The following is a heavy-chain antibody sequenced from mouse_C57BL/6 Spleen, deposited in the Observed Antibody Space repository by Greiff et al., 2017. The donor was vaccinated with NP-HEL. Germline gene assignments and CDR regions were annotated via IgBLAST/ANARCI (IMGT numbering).Heavy chain of an antibody. CDR2: IYPGDGDT. CDR1: GYAFSSYW. J-gene: IGHJ4*01. D-gene: IGHD2-3*01. Sequence: LQESGAELVKPGASVKISCKASGYAFSSYWMNWVKQRPGQGLEWIGQIYPGDGDTNYNGKFKGTATLTADKSSSTAYMQLSSLTSEDSAVYFCVRDGYYVYYYAMDYWGQGTSVTVSS. CDR3: VRDGYYVYYYAMDY. V-gene: IGHV1-80*01.